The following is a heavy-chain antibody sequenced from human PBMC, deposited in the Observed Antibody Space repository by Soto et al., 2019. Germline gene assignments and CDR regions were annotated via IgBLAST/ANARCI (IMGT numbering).Heavy chain of an antibody. Sequence: QVKLQESGPGLVKPSQTLSLTCCVSGVSISNGGYYWNWIRQHPGKGLEWIGYIDDTGATYYNPSLRSRVSMSVDTSRNQFSLRLTSVTAADTAIYYCAREMYTTRFDFWGPGTLVTISS. CDR1: GVSISNGGYY. CDR2: IDDTGAT. CDR3: AREMYTTRFDF. D-gene: IGHD1-1*01. V-gene: IGHV4-31*03. J-gene: IGHJ4*02.